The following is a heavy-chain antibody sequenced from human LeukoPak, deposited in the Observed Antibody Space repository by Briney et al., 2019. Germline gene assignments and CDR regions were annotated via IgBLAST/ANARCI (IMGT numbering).Heavy chain of an antibody. V-gene: IGHV3-9*03. D-gene: IGHD3-9*01. CDR1: GFSFDDYA. CDR2: ISWNSGSI. J-gene: IGHJ4*02. CDR3: TGGFGSTSGYFDWLSGRNLEKEFDY. Sequence: PGRSLRPSCAASGFSFDDYAMHWVRHADEKGLEWVSGISWNSGSIGYTDFVKGRFTISRDNAKNSVYLQMDSLRAEDMALYYCTGGFGSTSGYFDWLSGRNLEKEFDYWGQGTLVTVSS.